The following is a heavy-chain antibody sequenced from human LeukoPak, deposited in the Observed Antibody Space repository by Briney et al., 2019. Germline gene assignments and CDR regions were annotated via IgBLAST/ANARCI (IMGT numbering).Heavy chain of an antibody. CDR3: ARGYYYDSSGYYYGAGTTWFDP. D-gene: IGHD3-22*01. J-gene: IGHJ5*02. Sequence: SETLSLTCTVSGGSIRSSSYYWGWIRQPPGKGLEWIGNIYYSGSTYYNPSLKSRVIISLDTSKNQFSLKLSFVTAADTAVYYCARGYYYDSSGYYYGAGTTWFDPWGQGTLVTVSS. CDR2: IYYSGST. V-gene: IGHV4-39*07. CDR1: GGSIRSSSYY.